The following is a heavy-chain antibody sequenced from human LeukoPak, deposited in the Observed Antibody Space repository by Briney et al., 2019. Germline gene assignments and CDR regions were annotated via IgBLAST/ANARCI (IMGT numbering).Heavy chain of an antibody. CDR1: GLTFSNYA. CDR3: AKGTSGSNPYNWFDP. V-gene: IGHV3-23*01. D-gene: IGHD1-26*01. J-gene: IGHJ5*02. CDR2: ISGSGDNQ. Sequence: PGGSLRLSCAVSGLTFSNYAMSWVRQAPGKGLEWVSVISGSGDNQYYADSMKGRFTISRDNSKNMLYLQINSLTAEDTAVYYCAKGTSGSNPYNWFDPWGQGTLVTVSS.